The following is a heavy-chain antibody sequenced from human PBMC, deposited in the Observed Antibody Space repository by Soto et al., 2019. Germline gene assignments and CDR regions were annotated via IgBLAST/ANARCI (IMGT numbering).Heavy chain of an antibody. Sequence: QVQLVQSGAEVKKPGSSVKVSCKASGGTFSSYAISWVRQAPGQGLEWMGGIIPIFGTANYAQKFQGRVTITADESTSTAYIELSSLRSEDTAVYYCARWYYYGSGSQDSYYYYGMDVWGQGTTVTVSS. CDR3: ARWYYYGSGSQDSYYYYGMDV. CDR2: IIPIFGTA. CDR1: GGTFSSYA. D-gene: IGHD3-10*01. V-gene: IGHV1-69*01. J-gene: IGHJ6*02.